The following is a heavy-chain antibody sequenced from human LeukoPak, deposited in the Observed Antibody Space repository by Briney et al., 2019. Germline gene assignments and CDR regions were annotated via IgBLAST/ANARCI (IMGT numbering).Heavy chain of an antibody. V-gene: IGHV3-23*01. CDR2: ISGSGGST. D-gene: IGHD2-2*02. CDR1: GFTFSSYP. CDR3: AKGGYSTSRYMLGWFDP. J-gene: IGHJ5*02. Sequence: PGGPLRLSVAASGFTFSSYPMSWVRQAPGKGLEGVSAISGSGGSTYYADSVKGRFTISRDNSKNTLYLQMNSLRAEDTAVYYCAKGGYSTSRYMLGWFDPWGQGTLVTVSS.